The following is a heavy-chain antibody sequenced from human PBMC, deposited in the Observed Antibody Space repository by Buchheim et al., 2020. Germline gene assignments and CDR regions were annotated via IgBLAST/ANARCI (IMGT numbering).Heavy chain of an antibody. V-gene: IGHV3-30*18. Sequence: QVQLVESGGGVVQPGRSLRLSCAASGFTFSSYGMHWVRQAPGKGLEWVAVISYDGSNKYYADSVKGRFTISRDNSKNTLYLQMNSLRAEDTAVYYCAKSLEYYFDYWGQGTL. CDR3: AKSLEYYFDY. D-gene: IGHD3-16*01. J-gene: IGHJ4*02. CDR2: ISYDGSNK. CDR1: GFTFSSYG.